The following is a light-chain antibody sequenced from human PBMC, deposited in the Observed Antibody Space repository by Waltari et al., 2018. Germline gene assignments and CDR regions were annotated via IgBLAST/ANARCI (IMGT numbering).Light chain of an antibody. Sequence: DIVMTQSPDSLAVSLGERATIHCKSSQSILFTSNNKDSLAWYLQKPGQPPKLLIFGASTRQSGVPDRFSGGGSGTDFTLTISSLQAEDVAVYYCQQYLSVPLTFGGGTKVEI. V-gene: IGKV4-1*01. CDR2: GAS. J-gene: IGKJ4*01. CDR3: QQYLSVPLT. CDR1: QSILFTSNNKDS.